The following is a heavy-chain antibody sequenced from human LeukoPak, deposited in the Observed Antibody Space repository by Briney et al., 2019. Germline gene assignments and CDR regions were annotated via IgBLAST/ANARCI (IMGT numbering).Heavy chain of an antibody. J-gene: IGHJ4*02. CDR1: GFTFSNYW. D-gene: IGHD3-22*01. V-gene: IGHV3-30*03. CDR3: ARDFTDYDSSGYFVY. Sequence: GGSLRLSCAASGFTFSNYWMSWVRQAPGKGLEWVAVISYDGSNKYYADSVKGRFTISRDNSKNTLYLQMNSLRAEDTAVYYCARDFTDYDSSGYFVYWGQGTLVTVSS. CDR2: ISYDGSNK.